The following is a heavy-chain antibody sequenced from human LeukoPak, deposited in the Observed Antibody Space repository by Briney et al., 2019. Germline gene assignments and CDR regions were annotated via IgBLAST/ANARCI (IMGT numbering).Heavy chain of an antibody. V-gene: IGHV4-59*08. CDR1: GGSISPYY. D-gene: IGHD5/OR15-5a*01. Sequence: SSETLSLTCTVSGGSISPYYWSWIRQPPGKDREWIAFIFYSGSTHYSPSLTSRVTISVDTSKNQFSLKLTSVTAADTAVYYCARHSVASPHYFDYWGQGALVTVSS. CDR3: ARHSVASPHYFDY. J-gene: IGHJ4*02. CDR2: IFYSGST.